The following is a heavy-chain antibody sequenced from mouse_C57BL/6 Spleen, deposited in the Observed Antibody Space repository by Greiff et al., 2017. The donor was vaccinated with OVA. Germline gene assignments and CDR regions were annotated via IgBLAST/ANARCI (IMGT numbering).Heavy chain of an antibody. CDR2: INPGRGGT. CDR1: GYAFTHYL. Sequence: QVQLQQSGAELVRPGTSVKVSCTASGYAFTHYLIEWVKQRPGPGLEWIGVINPGRGGTHYNEKFQGQAPLTADKSSSTAYMQLSSLTSEDAAVYVCERRTGVAGGDAMDYWGQGTSVTVSA. D-gene: IGHD1-1*01. J-gene: IGHJ4*01. V-gene: IGHV1-54*01. CDR3: ERRTGVAGGDAMDY.